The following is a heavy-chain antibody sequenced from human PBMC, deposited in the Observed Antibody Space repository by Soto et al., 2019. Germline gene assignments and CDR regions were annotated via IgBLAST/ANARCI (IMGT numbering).Heavy chain of an antibody. CDR1: GFTFSSYA. V-gene: IGHV3-64D*09. CDR2: ISSNGGST. Sequence: GESLKISCSASGFTFSSYAMHWVRQAPGKGLEYVSAISSNGGSTYYADSVKGRFTISRDNSKNTLYLQMSSLRAEDTAVYYCVKGGGRVELIEYWGQGTLVTVSS. CDR3: VKGGGRVELIEY. J-gene: IGHJ4*02. D-gene: IGHD1-7*01.